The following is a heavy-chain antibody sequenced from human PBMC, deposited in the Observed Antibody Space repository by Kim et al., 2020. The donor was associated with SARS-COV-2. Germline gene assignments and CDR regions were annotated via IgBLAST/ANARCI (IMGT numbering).Heavy chain of an antibody. CDR1: GYTFTSYA. CDR3: ARGPIKCSGGSCYLFWFDP. V-gene: IGHV1-3*01. D-gene: IGHD2-15*01. CDR2: INAGNGNT. J-gene: IGHJ5*02. Sequence: ASVKVSCKASGYTFTSYAMHWVRQAPGQRLEWMGWINAGNGNTKYSQKLQGRVTITRDTSASTAYMELSSLRSEDTAVYYCARGPIKCSGGSCYLFWFDPWGQGTLVTVSS.